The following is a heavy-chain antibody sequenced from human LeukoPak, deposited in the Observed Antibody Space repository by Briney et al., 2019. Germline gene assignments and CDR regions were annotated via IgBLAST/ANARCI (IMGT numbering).Heavy chain of an antibody. CDR3: ARGTYSGSYYRPNWFDP. Sequence: ASVKVSCKASGGTFSSYAISWVRQAPGQGLEWMGGIIPIFGTANYAQKFQGRVTITADKSTSTAYMELRSLRSDDTAVYYCARGTYSGSYYRPNWFDPWGQGTLVTVSS. D-gene: IGHD1-26*01. J-gene: IGHJ5*02. CDR1: GGTFSSYA. CDR2: IIPIFGTA. V-gene: IGHV1-69*06.